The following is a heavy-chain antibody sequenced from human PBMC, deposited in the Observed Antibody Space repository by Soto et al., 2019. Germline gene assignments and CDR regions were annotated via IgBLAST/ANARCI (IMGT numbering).Heavy chain of an antibody. V-gene: IGHV3-30*18. CDR2: VSHDGRNT. Sequence: VQLVESGGGVVQPGRSLRLSCAASGFTFRDYAMHWVRQAPGKGLECVAVVSHDGRNTHYADSVKGRFTISRDSSKNTVSLDITSLRADDTAVYYCAKGGRKWMVTYDFNYWGQGALVTVSS. J-gene: IGHJ4*02. CDR3: AKGGRKWMVTYDFNY. CDR1: GFTFRDYA. D-gene: IGHD6-19*01.